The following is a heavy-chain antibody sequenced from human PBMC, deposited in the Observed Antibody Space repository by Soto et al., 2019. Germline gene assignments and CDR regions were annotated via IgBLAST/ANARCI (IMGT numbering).Heavy chain of an antibody. CDR3: AREISGSYSD. Sequence: EAQLVESGGGLVKPGGSLRLSCAASGFTFSSYSMNWVRQAPGKGLEWVSSISSSSSYIYYADSVKGRFTISRDNAKNSLYLQMNRLRAEDTAVYYCAREISGSYSDWGQGTLVTVSS. J-gene: IGHJ4*02. CDR2: ISSSSSYI. CDR1: GFTFSSYS. V-gene: IGHV3-21*01. D-gene: IGHD1-26*01.